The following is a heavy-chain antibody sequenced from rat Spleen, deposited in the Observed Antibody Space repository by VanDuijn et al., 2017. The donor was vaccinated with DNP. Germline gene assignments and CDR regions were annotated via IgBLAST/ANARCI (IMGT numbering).Heavy chain of an antibody. CDR3: TTLGDY. CDR1: GFTFSNYG. Sequence: EVQVLESGGGLVQPGNSLKLSCATSGFTFSNYGMAWVRQAPTKGLEWVASITNSGGSTYYRDSVKGRFTISRDNAKSTLYLQMDSLRSEDTATYYCTTLGDYWGQGVMVTVSS. V-gene: IGHV5-27*01. J-gene: IGHJ2*01. D-gene: IGHD5-1*01. CDR2: ITNSGGST.